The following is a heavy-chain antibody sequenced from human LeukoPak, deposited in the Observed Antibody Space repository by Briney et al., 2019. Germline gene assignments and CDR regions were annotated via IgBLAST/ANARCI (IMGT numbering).Heavy chain of an antibody. V-gene: IGHV3-30*03. J-gene: IGHJ4*02. D-gene: IGHD2-21*02. CDR1: GFTFSSYG. Sequence: GGSLRLSCAASGFTFSSYGMHWVRQAPGKGLEWVAVISYDGSNKYYADSVKGRFTISRDNSKNTLYLQMNTLRPDDTAVYYCARGPLAYCSGVCYPLGYWGQGTLVTVSS. CDR2: ISYDGSNK. CDR3: ARGPLAYCSGVCYPLGY.